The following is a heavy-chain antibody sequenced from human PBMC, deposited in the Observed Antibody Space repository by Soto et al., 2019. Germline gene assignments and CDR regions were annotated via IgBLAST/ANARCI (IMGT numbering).Heavy chain of an antibody. CDR1: GFTFRSYG. CDR2: ISNDGSNK. V-gene: IGHV3-30*03. D-gene: IGHD3-10*01. CDR3: ATYSSGSYPHY. Sequence: GGSLRLSCAASGFTFRSYGMHWVRQAPGKGLEWVAVISNDGSNKYYADSVKGRFTISRGNSKNTLYLQMNSLRAEDTAVYYCATYSSGSYPHYWGQGTLVTVSS. J-gene: IGHJ4*02.